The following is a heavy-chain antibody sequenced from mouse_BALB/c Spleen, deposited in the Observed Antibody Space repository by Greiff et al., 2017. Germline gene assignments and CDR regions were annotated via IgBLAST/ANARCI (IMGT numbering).Heavy chain of an antibody. D-gene: IGHD1-1*02. CDR2: ISSGGSYT. J-gene: IGHJ4*01. Sequence: EVQLVESGGGLVKPGGSLKLSCAASGFTFSSYTMSWVRQTPEKRLEWVATISSGGSYTYYPDSVKGRFTISRDNAKNTLYLQMSSLKSEDTAMYYCTRPTLWSTRAMDYWGQGTSVTVSS. CDR3: TRPTLWSTRAMDY. CDR1: GFTFSSYT. V-gene: IGHV5-6-4*01.